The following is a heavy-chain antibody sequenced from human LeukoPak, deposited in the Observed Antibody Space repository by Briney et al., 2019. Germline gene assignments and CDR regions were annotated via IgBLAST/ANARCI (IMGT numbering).Heavy chain of an antibody. Sequence: GGSLRLSCAASGFSFSSYEMNWVRQAPGKGLEWISYISASGTLTHYADSVEGRFTISRDNAKNSLYLQMNSLRGEDTAVYYCARVASGTYGYDYWGQGTLVTVSS. V-gene: IGHV3-48*03. CDR3: ARVASGTYGYDY. CDR2: ISASGTLT. J-gene: IGHJ4*02. D-gene: IGHD3-10*01. CDR1: GFSFSSYE.